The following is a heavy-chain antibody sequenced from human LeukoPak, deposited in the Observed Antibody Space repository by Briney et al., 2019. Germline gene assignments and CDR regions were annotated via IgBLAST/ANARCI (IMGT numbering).Heavy chain of an antibody. CDR3: ARGIDS. J-gene: IGHJ4*02. CDR1: GDSISSGRDY. CDR2: LSYNGST. Sequence: PSETLSLTCTVSGDSISSGRDYWGWIRQSPGKGLEWIGSLSYNGSTYYNPSLKSQVIVFVDTSKSQVSLKLSAVTAADTAIYYCARGIDSWGQGTLVTVSS. V-gene: IGHV4-39*01.